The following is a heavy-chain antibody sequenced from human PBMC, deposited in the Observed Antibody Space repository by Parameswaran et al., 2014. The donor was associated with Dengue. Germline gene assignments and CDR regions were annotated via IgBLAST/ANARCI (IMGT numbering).Heavy chain of an antibody. V-gene: IGHV3-15*01. CDR3: TTVDPRVVPAAISVSPIYYYYYMDV. D-gene: IGHD2-2*01. Sequence: RWIRQPPGKGLEWVGRIKSKTDGGTTDYAAPAKGRFTISRDDSKNTLYLQMNSLKTEDTAVYYCTTVDPRVVPAAISVSPIYYYYYMDVWGKGTTVTVSS. CDR2: IKSKTDGGTT. J-gene: IGHJ6*03.